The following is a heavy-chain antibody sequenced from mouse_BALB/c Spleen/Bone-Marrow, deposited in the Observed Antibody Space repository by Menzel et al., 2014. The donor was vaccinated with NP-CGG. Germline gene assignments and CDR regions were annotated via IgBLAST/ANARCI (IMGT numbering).Heavy chain of an antibody. Sequence: QVQLQQSGSVLVRPGASVKLSCKASGYTFTSSWMHWAKQRPGQGLEWIGEIHPNSGNTNYNEKFKGKATLTVDTSSSPAFVYLSSVSSEDSAVYYCATGFGYWGQGTLVTVSA. CDR2: IHPNSGNT. J-gene: IGHJ3*01. CDR1: GYTFTSSW. V-gene: IGHV1S130*01. CDR3: ATGFGY.